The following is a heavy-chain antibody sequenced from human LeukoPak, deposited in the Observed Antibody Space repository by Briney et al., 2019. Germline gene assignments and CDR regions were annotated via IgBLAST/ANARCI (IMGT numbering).Heavy chain of an antibody. V-gene: IGHV4-34*01. CDR3: ARDSSGYPTFDY. Sequence: SETLSLTCSVYSGSFSGYYWSWIRQPPGKGLEWIGEINHSVGTNYNPSLKSRVTMSLDTSKNQFSLKLSSVTAADTAVYYCARDSSGYPTFDYWGQGTLVTVSS. D-gene: IGHD3-22*01. CDR1: SGSFSGYY. J-gene: IGHJ4*02. CDR2: INHSVGT.